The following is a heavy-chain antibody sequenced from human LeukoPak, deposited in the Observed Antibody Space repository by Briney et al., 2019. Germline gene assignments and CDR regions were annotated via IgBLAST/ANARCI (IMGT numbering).Heavy chain of an antibody. D-gene: IGHD2-2*01. CDR1: GGSISSSSYY. CDR2: IYYSGST. V-gene: IGHV4-39*07. Sequence: SETLSLTCTVSGGSISSSSYYWGWIRQPPGKGLEWIGSIYYSGSTNYNPSLKSRVTISVDTSKNQFSLKLSSVTAADTAVYYCARDPDYCSSTSCSYYFDYWGQGTLVTVSS. CDR3: ARDPDYCSSTSCSYYFDY. J-gene: IGHJ4*02.